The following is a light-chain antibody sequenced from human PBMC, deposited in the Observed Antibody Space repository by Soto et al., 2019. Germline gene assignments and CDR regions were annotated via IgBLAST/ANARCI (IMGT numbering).Light chain of an antibody. V-gene: IGKV3-20*01. Sequence: EIVLTQSPVTLSLSPGGRATLSCRASQSVRTFLAWYQQKPGQAPRLLIYGASSRATGIPDRFSGSGSGTDFTLTISRLEPEDFAVYYCQQFSSYPLTFGGGTKVDI. CDR1: QSVRTF. CDR2: GAS. CDR3: QQFSSYPLT. J-gene: IGKJ4*01.